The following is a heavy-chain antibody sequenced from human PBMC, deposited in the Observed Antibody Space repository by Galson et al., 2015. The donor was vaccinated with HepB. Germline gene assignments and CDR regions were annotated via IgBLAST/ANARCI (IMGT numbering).Heavy chain of an antibody. CDR2: ISTTSVDV. D-gene: IGHD5-18*01. CDR3: ANGYNFGPYHY. CDR1: GLTFSSYS. J-gene: IGHJ4*02. V-gene: IGHV3-48*01. Sequence: SLRLSCAASGLTFSSYSMHWVRQAPGKGLEWVSFISTTSVDVYYTDSVRGRFTISRDNANNLLYLQMTSLRVEDTGVYYCANGYNFGPYHYWGRGSLVTVSS.